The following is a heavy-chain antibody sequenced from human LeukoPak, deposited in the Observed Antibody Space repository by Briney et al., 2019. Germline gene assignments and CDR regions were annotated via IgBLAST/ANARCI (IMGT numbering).Heavy chain of an antibody. D-gene: IGHD5-18*01. CDR2: ISYDGSNK. CDR3: AKEDTAMVWEVFRYYYYGMDV. CDR1: GFTFSSYG. J-gene: IGHJ6*02. V-gene: IGHV3-30*18. Sequence: PGRSLRLSCAASGFTFSSYGMHWVRQAPGKGLGWVAVISYDGSNKYYADSVKGRFTISRDNSKNTLYLQMNSLRAEDTAVYYCAKEDTAMVWEVFRYYYYGMDVWGQGTTVTVSS.